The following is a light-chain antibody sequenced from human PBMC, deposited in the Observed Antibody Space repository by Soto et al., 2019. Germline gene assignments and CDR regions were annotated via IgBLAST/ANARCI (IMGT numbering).Light chain of an antibody. J-gene: IGKJ1*01. Sequence: EIVMTQFPATLSVSPGERATLSCRASQSVSSDLAWYHQKPGQAPRLLIYGASTRATGIPARFSGSGSGAEFTLTISRLEPEDFAVYYCQQYGSSSTWTFGQGTKVDIK. V-gene: IGKV3-15*01. CDR3: QQYGSSSTWT. CDR2: GAS. CDR1: QSVSSD.